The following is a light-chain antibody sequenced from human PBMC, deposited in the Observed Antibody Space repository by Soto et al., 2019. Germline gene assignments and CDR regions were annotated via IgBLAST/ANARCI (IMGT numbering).Light chain of an antibody. J-gene: IGKJ5*01. CDR3: QQRYSWPLT. CDR2: DAS. CDR1: QGVSSY. V-gene: IGKV3D-11*01. Sequence: EVVLTQSPATLSLSPGQRATLSCRASQGVSSYLAWYQQKPGQAPRLLIFDASNRATGIPARFSGSGSGTDFTLTISSLEPEDFEVYYCQQRYSWPLTFGQGTRLDIK.